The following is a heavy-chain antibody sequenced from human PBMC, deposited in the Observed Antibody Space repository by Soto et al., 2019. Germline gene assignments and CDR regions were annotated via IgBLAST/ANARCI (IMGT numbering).Heavy chain of an antibody. D-gene: IGHD6-19*01. CDR2: ISGSGINT. CDR3: AKSQRGPGSGWSVFYYGMDV. V-gene: IGHV3-23*01. Sequence: GGSLRLSCAASGFTFTSYAMNWVRQAPGKGLEWVSVISGSGINTCYADSVKGRFTSSRDNSKNTVYLQLNSLRDEDTAVYYCAKSQRGPGSGWSVFYYGMDVWGQGTTVTVSS. CDR1: GFTFTSYA. J-gene: IGHJ6*02.